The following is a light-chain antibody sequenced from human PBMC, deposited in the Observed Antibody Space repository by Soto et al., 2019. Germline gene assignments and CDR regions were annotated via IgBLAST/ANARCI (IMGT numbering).Light chain of an antibody. Sequence: AIRMTQSPSSFSASTGDRVTITCRASPGISSYLAWYQQKPWKAPKLLIYAASTLQSGVPSRFSGSGSVTDFTLTISCLQSEDFATYYCQQYYSYPFTSGPGTKVDIK. CDR2: AAS. V-gene: IGKV1-8*01. CDR1: PGISSY. J-gene: IGKJ3*01. CDR3: QQYYSYPFT.